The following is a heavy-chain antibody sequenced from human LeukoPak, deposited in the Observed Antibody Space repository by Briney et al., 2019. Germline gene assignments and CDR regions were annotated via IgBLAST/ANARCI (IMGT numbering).Heavy chain of an antibody. CDR2: IYSGGST. J-gene: IGHJ4*02. D-gene: IGHD2-8*01. Sequence: GGSLRLSCAASGFTVSSNYMSWVRQAPGKGLEWVSVIYSGGSTYYGDSVKGRFTISRDNSKNTLYLQMNSLRAEDTAVYYCARGDGGETTNGGYYFNYWGQGTLVTVSS. CDR3: ARGDGGETTNGGYYFNY. CDR1: GFTVSSNY. V-gene: IGHV3-66*01.